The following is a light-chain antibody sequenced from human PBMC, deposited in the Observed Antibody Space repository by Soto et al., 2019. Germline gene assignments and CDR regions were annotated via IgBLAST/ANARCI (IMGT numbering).Light chain of an antibody. CDR3: SSYTKVDTQV. CDR1: SSDIGVYKY. V-gene: IGLV2-14*01. CDR2: EVS. J-gene: IGLJ1*01. Sequence: QSVLTQPASVPGSPGQSITISCTGTSSDIGVYKYVSWYQQHPGKPPKFIIYEVSNRPSGVSDRFSGSKSGNTASLTISGLQAEDEADYYCSSYTKVDTQVFGTGTKVTVL.